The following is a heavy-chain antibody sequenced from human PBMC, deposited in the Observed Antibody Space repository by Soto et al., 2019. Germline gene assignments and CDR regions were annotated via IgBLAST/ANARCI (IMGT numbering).Heavy chain of an antibody. J-gene: IGHJ6*02. V-gene: IGHV3-23*01. D-gene: IGHD1-20*01. CDR2: MSGSGSSI. CDR1: HFAFNIDA. Sequence: EAQLLGSGGGLVQPGESLILSCVASHFAFNIDAMTWVRQAPGKGLEWVSSMSGSGSSIYYADSVKGRFTITRDKSKKTLYLQLNSLSAEDTAVYWCARDNWNGAYYGLDVWGQGTTVTVS. CDR3: ARDNWNGAYYGLDV.